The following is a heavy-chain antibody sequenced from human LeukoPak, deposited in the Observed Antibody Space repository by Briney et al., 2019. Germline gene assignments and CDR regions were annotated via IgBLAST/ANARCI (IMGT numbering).Heavy chain of an antibody. V-gene: IGHV1-69*05. D-gene: IGHD5-12*01. J-gene: IGHJ4*02. CDR3: ASTDMVMGYYFDY. CDR1: GGTFSSYA. Sequence: SVKVSCKASGGTFSSYAVSWVRQAPGQGLEWMGRIIPIFGTANYAQKFQGRVTITTDESTSTAYMELSSLRSEDTAVYYCASTDMVMGYYFDYWGQGTLVTVSS. CDR2: IIPIFGTA.